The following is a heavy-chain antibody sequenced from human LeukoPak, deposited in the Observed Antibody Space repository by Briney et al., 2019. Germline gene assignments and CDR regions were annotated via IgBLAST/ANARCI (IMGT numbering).Heavy chain of an antibody. V-gene: IGHV3-23*01. J-gene: IGHJ4*02. Sequence: GGSLRLSCAASGFTFSSYAMSWVRQAPGKGLEWVSAISGSGGSTYYADSVKGRFTISRDNSKNTLYLQMNSLRADDTAVYYCAKHVLRFLEWLSPFDYWGQGTLVTVSS. CDR2: ISGSGGST. CDR3: AKHVLRFLEWLSPFDY. D-gene: IGHD3-3*01. CDR1: GFTFSSYA.